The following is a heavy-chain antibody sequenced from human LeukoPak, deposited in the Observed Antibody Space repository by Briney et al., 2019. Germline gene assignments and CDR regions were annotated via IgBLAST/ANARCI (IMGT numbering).Heavy chain of an antibody. Sequence: PSETLSLTCTVSGGSISSYYWSWIRQPAGKGLEWIGRIYTSGSTNYNPSLKSRVTMSVDTSKNQFSLKLSSVTAADTAVYYCAREYSRSESAIWSGYPRVLDYWGQGTLVTVSS. CDR3: AREYSRSESAIWSGYPRVLDY. CDR2: IYTSGST. CDR1: GGSISSYY. D-gene: IGHD3-3*01. V-gene: IGHV4-4*07. J-gene: IGHJ4*02.